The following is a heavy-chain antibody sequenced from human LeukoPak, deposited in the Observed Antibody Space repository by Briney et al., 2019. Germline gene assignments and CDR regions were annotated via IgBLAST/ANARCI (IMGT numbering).Heavy chain of an antibody. CDR3: VKDRDYCSSTSCYGFDY. D-gene: IGHD2-2*01. Sequence: GGSLRLSCAASGFTFSSYWMHWVRQAPGKGLVWVSRINSDGSSTSYADSVKGRFTISRDNAKNTLYLQMSSLRAEDTAVYYCVKDRDYCSSTSCYGFDYWGQGTLVTVSS. CDR2: INSDGSST. V-gene: IGHV3-74*01. CDR1: GFTFSSYW. J-gene: IGHJ4*02.